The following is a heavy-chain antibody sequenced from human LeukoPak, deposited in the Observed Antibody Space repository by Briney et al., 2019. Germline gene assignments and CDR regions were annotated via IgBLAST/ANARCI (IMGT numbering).Heavy chain of an antibody. V-gene: IGHV1-8*01. Sequence: GASVKVSCKASGYTFTSYDINWVRQATGQGLEWMGWMNPNSGNTGYAQKFQGRVTMTRNTSISTAYMELSSLRSEDTAVFYCAKSPDPSNPSPDGYFDPWGQGSLVTVSS. D-gene: IGHD2-2*01. J-gene: IGHJ5*02. CDR3: AKSPDPSNPSPDGYFDP. CDR1: GYTFTSYD. CDR2: MNPNSGNT.